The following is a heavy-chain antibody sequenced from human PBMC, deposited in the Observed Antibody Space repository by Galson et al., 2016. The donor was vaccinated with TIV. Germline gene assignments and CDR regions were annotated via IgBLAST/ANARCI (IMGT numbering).Heavy chain of an antibody. J-gene: IGHJ6*02. CDR2: ISHSGVA. Sequence: SETLSLTCGVSGPSINSGSFWGWIRQPPGKGLEWIGSISHSGVAHYRPSLMSRVTMSVDTSKNQFSLKLISVTAADTAVYYCATDRNTAMDTYHYYYGMDVWGQGTTVTVSS. V-gene: IGHV4-38-2*02. CDR3: ATDRNTAMDTYHYYYGMDV. CDR1: GPSINSGSF. D-gene: IGHD5-18*01.